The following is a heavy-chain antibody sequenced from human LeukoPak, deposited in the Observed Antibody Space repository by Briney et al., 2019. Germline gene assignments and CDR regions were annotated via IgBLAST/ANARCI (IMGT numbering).Heavy chain of an antibody. CDR2: IKQDGSEK. CDR1: GFTFSSYW. V-gene: IGHV3-7*01. J-gene: IGHJ6*03. CDR3: ARDGPTYYYYMDV. Sequence: GGSLRLSCAASGFTFSSYWMSWVRQAPGKGLEWVANIKQDGSEKYYVDSVKGRFTISRDNAKNSLYLQMNSLRAEDTAVYYCARDGPTYYYYMDVWGXGTTVTVSS.